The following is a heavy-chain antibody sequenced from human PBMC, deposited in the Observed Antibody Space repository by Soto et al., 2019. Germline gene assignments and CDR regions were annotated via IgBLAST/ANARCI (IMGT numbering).Heavy chain of an antibody. J-gene: IGHJ4*02. CDR1: GFTFSSYA. V-gene: IGHV3-30-3*01. D-gene: IGHD6-13*01. CDR3: ARGYSSSSAAFDY. CDR2: ISYDGSNK. Sequence: GGSLRLSCGASGFTFSSYAIHWVRQAPGKGLEWVAVISYDGSNKYYADSVKGRFTISRDNSKNTLYLQMNSLRAEDTAVYYCARGYSSSSAAFDYWGQGTLVTVSS.